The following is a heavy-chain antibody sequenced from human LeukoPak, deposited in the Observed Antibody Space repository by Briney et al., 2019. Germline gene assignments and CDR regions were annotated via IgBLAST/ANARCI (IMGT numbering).Heavy chain of an antibody. D-gene: IGHD6-19*01. CDR3: ARRLAVAGSSWFDP. CDR1: AFTFSRYW. CDR2: IKQDGSDK. J-gene: IGHJ5*02. V-gene: IGHV3-7*01. Sequence: GESLSLSCAASAFTFSRYWMSWVRQAPGKGLEWVANIKQDGSDKYYVVYVMGRFTIYRDNDKNTLYLQLDSLRAEDTAVYYCARRLAVAGSSWFDPWGQGTLVSVSS.